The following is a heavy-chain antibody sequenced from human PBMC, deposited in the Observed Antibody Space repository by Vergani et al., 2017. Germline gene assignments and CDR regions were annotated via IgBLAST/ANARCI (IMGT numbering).Heavy chain of an antibody. Sequence: EVQLLESGGRLVQPGGSLRLSCVASGFAFSRYAMFWVRQAPGKGLEWVSGLTASGSGSSYADSVRGRFTISRDNSKNMLFLHMDSLSAEDTAVYYCAKSGWLQHFGAHYFDPWGQGILVTVSS. CDR2: LTASGSGS. CDR1: GFAFSRYA. CDR3: AKSGWLQHFGAHYFDP. J-gene: IGHJ4*02. D-gene: IGHD5-24*01. V-gene: IGHV3-23*01.